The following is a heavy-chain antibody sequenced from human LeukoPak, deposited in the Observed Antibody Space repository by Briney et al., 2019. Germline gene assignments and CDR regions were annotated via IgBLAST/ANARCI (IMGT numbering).Heavy chain of an antibody. J-gene: IGHJ4*02. CDR1: GYTFTSYD. V-gene: IGHV1-8*01. CDR3: ARGTRFLEWLYVY. CDR2: MNPNSGNT. Sequence: ASVKVSCKASGYTFTSYDINWVRQATGQGLEWMGWMNPNSGNTGYAQKFQGRVTMTRNTSISTAYMELSSLRSEDTALYYCARGTRFLEWLYVYWGQGTLVTVSS. D-gene: IGHD3-3*01.